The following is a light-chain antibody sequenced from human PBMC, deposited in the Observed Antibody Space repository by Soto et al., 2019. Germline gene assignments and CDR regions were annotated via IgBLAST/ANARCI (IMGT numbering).Light chain of an antibody. V-gene: IGKV1-5*01. CDR2: DVS. J-gene: IGKJ1*01. Sequence: DVQMTQSPSTLSASVGDSVTITCRASQSIAASLAWYQLKPGEAPKLLIYDVSNLESGVPSRFSGSGSGTEFSLTIRSLHPDDFATSYFQQYDYSRTFGQGTKVEIK. CDR1: QSIAAS. CDR3: QQYDYSRT.